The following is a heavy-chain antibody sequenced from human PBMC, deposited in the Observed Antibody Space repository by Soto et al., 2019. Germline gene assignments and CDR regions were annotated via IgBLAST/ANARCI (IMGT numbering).Heavy chain of an antibody. J-gene: IGHJ4*02. V-gene: IGHV3-21*01. CDR3: ARVAY. CDR1: GFTFNRAS. CDR2: ISSASSET. Sequence: PGGSLRLSCKACGFTFNRASMNWVRQVPGKGLEWVASISSASSETWYADSVKGRFIISRDNAQNSLFLQMNTLRPEDSAIYYCARVAYWGPGTQVTVSS.